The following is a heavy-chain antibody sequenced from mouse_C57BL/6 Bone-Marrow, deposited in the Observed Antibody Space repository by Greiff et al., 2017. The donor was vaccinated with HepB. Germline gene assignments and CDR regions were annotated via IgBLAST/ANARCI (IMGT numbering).Heavy chain of an antibody. J-gene: IGHJ1*03. CDR1: GYTFTSYW. Sequence: VQLQQPGAELVKPGASVKMSCKASGYTFTSYWITWVKQRPGQVLEWIGDIYPGSGSTNYNEKFKSKATLTVDTSSSTAYMQLSSLTSEDSAVYYCARSGYYYGSSYWYVDVWGTGTTVTVSS. CDR3: ARSGYYYGSSYWYVDV. D-gene: IGHD1-1*01. CDR2: IYPGSGST. V-gene: IGHV1-55*01.